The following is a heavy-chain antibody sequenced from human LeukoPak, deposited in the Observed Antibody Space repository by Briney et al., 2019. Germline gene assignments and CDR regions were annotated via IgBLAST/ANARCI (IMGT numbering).Heavy chain of an antibody. V-gene: IGHV4-59*01. CDR3: ATTGPPPYGSGAFDY. D-gene: IGHD3-10*01. CDR1: GGSISSYY. CDR2: IYYSGST. Sequence: PSETLSLTCTVSGGSISSYYWSWIRQPPGKGLEWIGYIYYSGSTNYNPSLKSRVTISVDTSKNQFSLKLSSVTAADTAVYYCATTGPPPYGSGAFDYWGQGTLVTVSS. J-gene: IGHJ4*02.